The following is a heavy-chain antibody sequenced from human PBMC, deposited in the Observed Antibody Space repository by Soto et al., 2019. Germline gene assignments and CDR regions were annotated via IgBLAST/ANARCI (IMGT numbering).Heavy chain of an antibody. CDR3: ARERRNAPFPALFDY. Sequence: PSETLSLTCTVSGGSISSDDYYWSWIRQPPGKGLEWIGYIYHSGTTYYNPSLKSRVTISVDTSKNQSSLKLSSVTAADTAVYYCARERRNAPFPALFDYWGQGTLVTVSS. V-gene: IGHV4-30-4*01. CDR2: IYHSGTT. J-gene: IGHJ4*02. CDR1: GGSISSDDYY.